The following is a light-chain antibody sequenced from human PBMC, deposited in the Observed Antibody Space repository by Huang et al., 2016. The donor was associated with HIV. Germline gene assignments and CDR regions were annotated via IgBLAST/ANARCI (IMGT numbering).Light chain of an antibody. J-gene: IGKJ3*01. CDR1: QTVNIF. V-gene: IGKV1-39*01. CDR3: QQSYSTPR. Sequence: DIQLTQSPSALSASVGDRVTITCRASQTVNIFLNWYQKQPGKAPKLLIYDASNLQSGVPSRFSGGGSGTDFTLTISSLQPEDFALYYCQQSYSTPRFGPGTRVYMK. CDR2: DAS.